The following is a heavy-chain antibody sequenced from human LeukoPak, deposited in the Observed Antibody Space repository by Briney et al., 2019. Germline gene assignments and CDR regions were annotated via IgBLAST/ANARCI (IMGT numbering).Heavy chain of an antibody. CDR1: GVTFSNYW. CDR2: INQDGSEK. J-gene: IGHJ4*02. D-gene: IGHD6-13*01. Sequence: GGSLRLSCVDSGVTFSNYWMNWVRQAPGKGLEWVANINQDGSEKYYVDSVKGRFTISRDNAKKSLYLQMNSLRDEDTAVYYCARETPDSSSWTAFDFWGQGTLVTVSS. V-gene: IGHV3-7*01. CDR3: ARETPDSSSWTAFDF.